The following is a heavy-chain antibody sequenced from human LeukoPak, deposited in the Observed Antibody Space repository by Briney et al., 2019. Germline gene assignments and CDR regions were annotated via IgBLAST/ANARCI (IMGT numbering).Heavy chain of an antibody. CDR3: ARASSGWNYGMDV. CDR2: ISGSGGST. D-gene: IGHD6-19*01. CDR1: GFTFSSYA. Sequence: GGSLRLSCAASGFTFSSYAMSWVRQAPGKGLEWVSAISGSGGSTYYADSVKGRFTISRDNSKNTLYLQMNSLRAEDTAVYYCARASSGWNYGMDVWGQGTTVTVSS. J-gene: IGHJ6*02. V-gene: IGHV3-23*01.